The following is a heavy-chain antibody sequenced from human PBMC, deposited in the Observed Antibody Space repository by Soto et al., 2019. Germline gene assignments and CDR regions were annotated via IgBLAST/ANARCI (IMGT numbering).Heavy chain of an antibody. CDR3: ARDPHSSHWNQPGQTPRRPGNYGMEF. CDR2: INHRGDA. V-gene: IGHV4-34*01. D-gene: IGHD1-1*01. Sequence: SETLSLTCAVSVGSFSGYSWNLVRHPPGKGLEWIWEINHRGDANYNPSLKSRVTISVDKSTNQVSLNLTSVTAAYTSVYFCARDPHSSHWNQPGQTPRRPGNYGMEFWGQGTTVTLSS. CDR1: VGSFSGYS. J-gene: IGHJ6*01.